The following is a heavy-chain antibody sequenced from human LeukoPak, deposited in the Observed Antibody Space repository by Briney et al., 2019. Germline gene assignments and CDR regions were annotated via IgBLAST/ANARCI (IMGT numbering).Heavy chain of an antibody. CDR2: IIPILGIA. J-gene: IGHJ4*02. CDR3: AREPTGDLYIYYFDY. D-gene: IGHD7-27*01. Sequence: SVKVSCKASGGTFSSYAISWVRQAPGQGLEWMGRIIPILGIANYAQKFQGRVTITADKSTSTAYMELSSLRSEDTAVYYCAREPTGDLYIYYFDYWGQGTPVTVSS. CDR1: GGTFSSYA. V-gene: IGHV1-69*04.